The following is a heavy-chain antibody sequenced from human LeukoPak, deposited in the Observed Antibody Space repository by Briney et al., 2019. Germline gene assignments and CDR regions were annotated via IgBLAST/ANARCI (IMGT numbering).Heavy chain of an antibody. Sequence: ASVKVSCKASGYTFTNYYMNWVRQAPGQGLERMGIMHPTGDSTNYAQKFQGRVTLTRDPSTGTFYMELSSLTSEDTGVYYCARHDFDLPMVYSFFVHWGQGTLVTVLS. CDR1: GYTFTNYY. J-gene: IGHJ5*02. CDR3: ARHDFDLPMVYSFFVH. CDR2: MHPTGDST. V-gene: IGHV1-46*01. D-gene: IGHD3-3*01.